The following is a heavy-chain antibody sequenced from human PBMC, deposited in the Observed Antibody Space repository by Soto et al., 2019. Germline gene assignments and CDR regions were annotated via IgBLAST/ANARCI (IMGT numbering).Heavy chain of an antibody. CDR1: GFTFSSYA. J-gene: IGHJ5*02. D-gene: IGHD6-19*01. Sequence: GGSLRLSCAASGFTFSSYAMSWVRQAPGKGLEWVSAISGSGGSTYYADSVKGRFTISRDNSKNTLYLQMNSLRAEDTAVYYCARIAVAGRKGGWFDPWGQGTLVTVSS. CDR3: ARIAVAGRKGGWFDP. CDR2: ISGSGGST. V-gene: IGHV3-23*01.